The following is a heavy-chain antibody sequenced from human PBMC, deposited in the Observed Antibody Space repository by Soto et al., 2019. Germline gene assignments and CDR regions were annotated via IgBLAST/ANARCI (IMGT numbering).Heavy chain of an antibody. CDR3: ARDQAGSYFDY. V-gene: IGHV4-31*03. Sequence: LSLTFTVSVGSISSGGYYWSWIRQHPGKGLEWIGYIYYSGSTYYNPSLKSRVTISVDTSKNKFSLKLSSVTAADTAVYYCARDQAGSYFDYWGQGTMVTVSS. D-gene: IGHD1-26*01. CDR1: VGSISSGGYY. J-gene: IGHJ4*02. CDR2: IYYSGST.